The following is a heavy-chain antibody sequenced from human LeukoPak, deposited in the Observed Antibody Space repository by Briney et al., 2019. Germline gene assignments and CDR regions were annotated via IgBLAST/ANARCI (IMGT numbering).Heavy chain of an antibody. D-gene: IGHD3-10*01. J-gene: IGHJ4*02. CDR2: INSDGSYA. Sequence: GGSLRLSCAASGFTSSHYWMHWVRQAPGKGLVWVSRINSDGSYATYADSVKGRFTISRDNAKNTLYLQMNGLRAEDTAVYYCARDYYGSVDYWGQGTLVTVSS. CDR1: GFTSSHYW. CDR3: ARDYYGSVDY. V-gene: IGHV3-74*01.